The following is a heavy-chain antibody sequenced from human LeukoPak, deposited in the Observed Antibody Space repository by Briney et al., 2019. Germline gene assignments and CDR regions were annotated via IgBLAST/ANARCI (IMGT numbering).Heavy chain of an antibody. CDR2: IKEAGSEK. V-gene: IGHV3-7*01. CDR1: GFTFSDHW. Sequence: PGGSLRLSCGASGFTFSDHWMSWVRQAPGKGLEWVANIKEAGSEKYYVDSVRGRFTISRDNVKNSLHLQMNSLRVEDTAVYYCAQSGRSTFWYWGQGALVSVSS. CDR3: AQSGRSTFWY. J-gene: IGHJ4*02. D-gene: IGHD2/OR15-2a*01.